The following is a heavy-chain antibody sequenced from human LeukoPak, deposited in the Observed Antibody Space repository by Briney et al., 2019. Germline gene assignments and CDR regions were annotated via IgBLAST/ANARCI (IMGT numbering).Heavy chain of an antibody. V-gene: IGHV1-2*02. CDR2: INPNSGGT. CDR1: GYTFTGYY. D-gene: IGHD2-2*02. CDR3: ARDESGGVVVPAAILDY. Sequence: ASVRVSCKASGYTFTGYYMHWVRQAPGQGLEWMGWINPNSGGTNYAQTFQGRVTMTRDTSISTAYMELSRLRSDDTAVYYCARDESGGVVVPAAILDYWGQGTLVTVSS. J-gene: IGHJ4*02.